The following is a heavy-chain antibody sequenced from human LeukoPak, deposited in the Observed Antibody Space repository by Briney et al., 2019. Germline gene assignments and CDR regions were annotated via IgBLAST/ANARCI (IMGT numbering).Heavy chain of an antibody. Sequence: ASVKVSCKASGFRFSKFGVSWVRQAPGQGLEWMGWISTYFGVTHYAEKFEDRVTMTIDTSTTTAYMELRRLRYDDTAVYYCARDSDYSGNGNGDWFDPWGQGTVVTVST. D-gene: IGHD4-11*01. CDR2: ISTYFGVT. CDR3: ARDSDYSGNGNGDWFDP. CDR1: GFRFSKFG. J-gene: IGHJ5*02. V-gene: IGHV1-18*04.